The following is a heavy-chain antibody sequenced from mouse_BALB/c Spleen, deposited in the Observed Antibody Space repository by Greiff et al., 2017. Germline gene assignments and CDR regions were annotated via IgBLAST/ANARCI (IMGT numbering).Heavy chain of an antibody. CDR1: GYTFTDYN. D-gene: IGHD2-14*01. CDR3: ARSHRYASWFAY. V-gene: IGHV1S29*02. Sequence: VQLQQSGPELVKPGASVKISCKASGYTFTDYNMHWVKQSHGKSLEWIGYIYPYSGGTGYNQKFKSKATLTVDNSSSTAYMELRSLTSEDSAVYYGARSHRYASWFAYWGQGTLVTVSA. CDR2: IYPYSGGT. J-gene: IGHJ3*01.